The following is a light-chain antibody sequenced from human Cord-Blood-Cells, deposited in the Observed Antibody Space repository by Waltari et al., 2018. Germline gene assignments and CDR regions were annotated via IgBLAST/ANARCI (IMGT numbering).Light chain of an antibody. CDR3: QQYYSTPFT. CDR1: KSVLYSSNNKNY. J-gene: IGKJ3*01. Sequence: DIVMTQSPDSLAVSLGERATINCKSSKSVLYSSNNKNYLAWYQQKPGQPPKLLIYWASTRESGVPDRFSGSGSGTDFTLTISSLQVEDVAVYYCQQYYSTPFTFGPGTKVDIK. CDR2: WAS. V-gene: IGKV4-1*01.